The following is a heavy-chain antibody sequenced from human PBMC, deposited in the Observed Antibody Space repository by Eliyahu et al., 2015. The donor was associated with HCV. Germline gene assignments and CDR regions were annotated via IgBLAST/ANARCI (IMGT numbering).Heavy chain of an antibody. D-gene: IGHD3-16*02. CDR1: GFTVSSNY. J-gene: IGHJ4*02. V-gene: IGHV3-66*01. Sequence: EVQLVESGGGLVQPGGSLXLSCAASGFTVSSNYISWVRQAPGKGLEWVSVIYSDGSTYYADSVKGRFTVSRDNSKNTLYLQMSSLRAGDTAVYYCARDYPYADWGQGTLVTVSS. CDR3: ARDYPYAD. CDR2: IYSDGST.